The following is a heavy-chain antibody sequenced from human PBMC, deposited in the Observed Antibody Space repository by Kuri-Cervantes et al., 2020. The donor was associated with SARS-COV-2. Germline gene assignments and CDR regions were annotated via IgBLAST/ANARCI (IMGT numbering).Heavy chain of an antibody. CDR2: INHSGST. V-gene: IGHV4-39*07. CDR3: ARISAVPAAKRTYYFDY. D-gene: IGHD2-2*01. J-gene: IGHJ4*02. Sequence: ESLKSSCTVPGGSINNNIYYWGWIRQPPGKGLEWIGEINHSGSTNYNPSLKSLVTISVDTSKNQFSLKLSSVTAADTAVYYCARISAVPAAKRTYYFDYWGQGTLVTVSS. CDR1: GGSINNNIYY.